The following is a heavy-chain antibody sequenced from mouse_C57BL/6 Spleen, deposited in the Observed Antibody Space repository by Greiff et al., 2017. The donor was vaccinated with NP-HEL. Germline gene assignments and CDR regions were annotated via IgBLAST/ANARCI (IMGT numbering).Heavy chain of an antibody. V-gene: IGHV1-82*01. CDR1: GYAFSSSW. CDR2: IYPGDGDT. D-gene: IGHD2-4*01. J-gene: IGHJ4*01. Sequence: QVQLKESGPELVKPGASVKISCKASGYAFSSSWMNWVKQRPGKGLEWIGRIYPGDGDTNYNGKFKGKATLTADKSSSTAYMQLSSLTSEDSAVYFCAKYDYDEGEYAMDYWGQGTSVTVSS. CDR3: AKYDYDEGEYAMDY.